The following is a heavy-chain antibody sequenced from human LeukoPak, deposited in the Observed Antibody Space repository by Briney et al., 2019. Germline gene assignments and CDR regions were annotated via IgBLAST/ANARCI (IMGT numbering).Heavy chain of an antibody. Sequence: GGPLRLSCAASGFIFTNYWMSWVRQAPGKGLEWVANIKQDGSEKYYVDSVKGRFTISRDNAKNSLYLQMNSLRAEDTAVYYCARGGYSYGSWGQGTLVTVSS. CDR2: IKQDGSEK. V-gene: IGHV3-7*01. CDR1: GFIFTNYW. J-gene: IGHJ5*02. D-gene: IGHD5-18*01. CDR3: ARGGYSYGS.